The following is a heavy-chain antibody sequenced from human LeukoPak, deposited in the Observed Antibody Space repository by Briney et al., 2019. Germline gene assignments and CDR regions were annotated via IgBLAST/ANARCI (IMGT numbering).Heavy chain of an antibody. CDR3: ARGGSVAVAGTAPMYNWFDP. Sequence: SETLSLTCAVYGGSFSGYYWSRIRQPPGKGLEWIGEINHSGSTNYNPSLKSRVTISVDTSKNQFSLKLSSVTAADTAVYYCARGGSVAVAGTAPMYNWFDPWGQGTLVTVSS. D-gene: IGHD6-19*01. J-gene: IGHJ5*02. CDR1: GGSFSGYY. V-gene: IGHV4-34*01. CDR2: INHSGST.